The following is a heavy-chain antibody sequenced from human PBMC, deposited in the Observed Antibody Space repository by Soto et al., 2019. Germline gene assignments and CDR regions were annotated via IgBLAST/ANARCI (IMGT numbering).Heavy chain of an antibody. V-gene: IGHV3-23*01. CDR2: INIVGGNT. J-gene: IGHJ4*02. CDR3: SKIYYFDP. Sequence: VQLLESGGGLVQPGGSLRLSCAASGFTFSNYAMSWVRQAPGKALEWVSSINIVGGNTNYADSVRGRFTMSRDDSKHTVFLQIISLRAEDTAIDSCSKIYYFDPWGQGTLVTVSS. CDR1: GFTFSNYA.